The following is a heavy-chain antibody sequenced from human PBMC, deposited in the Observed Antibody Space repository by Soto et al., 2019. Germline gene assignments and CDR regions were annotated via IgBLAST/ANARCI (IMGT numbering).Heavy chain of an antibody. V-gene: IGHV3-74*01. CDR1: GFTFSNYW. D-gene: IGHD3-10*01. Sequence: GGSLRLSCAASGFTFSNYWMHWVRQAPGEGLVWVSRIKNDGSSTSYADSVKGRFTISRDNSKNTLYLQMNSLRAEDTAVYYCARDLSQSRLLWFGTPDYYYYGMDVWGQGTTVTVSS. CDR2: IKNDGSST. CDR3: ARDLSQSRLLWFGTPDYYYYGMDV. J-gene: IGHJ6*02.